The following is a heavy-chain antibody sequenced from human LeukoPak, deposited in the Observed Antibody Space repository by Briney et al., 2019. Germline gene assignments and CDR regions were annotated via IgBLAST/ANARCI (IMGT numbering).Heavy chain of an antibody. CDR1: GGSSSSISYY. CDR3: ATIPRFKYWFDP. Sequence: PSDTLSLTCTVSGGSSSSISYYWGSIRQPPGKGLEWIGSIYYSGSTYYNPSLKSRVTISVDTSKNQFSLKLSSVTAADTAVYYCATIPRFKYWFDPWGQGTLVTVSS. CDR2: IYYSGST. J-gene: IGHJ5*02. V-gene: IGHV4-39*01.